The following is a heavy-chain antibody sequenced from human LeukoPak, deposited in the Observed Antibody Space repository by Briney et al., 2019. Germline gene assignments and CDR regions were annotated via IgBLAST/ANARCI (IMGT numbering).Heavy chain of an antibody. CDR3: ARAERFGELSRPNDY. J-gene: IGHJ4*02. D-gene: IGHD3-10*01. CDR2: IKQDGSEK. Sequence: GGSLRLSXAASGFTFSSYWMSWVRQAPGKGLEWVANIKQDGSEKYYVDSVKGRFTISRDNAKNTLYLQMNSLRAEDTAVYYCARAERFGELSRPNDYWGQGTLVTVSS. V-gene: IGHV3-7*01. CDR1: GFTFSSYW.